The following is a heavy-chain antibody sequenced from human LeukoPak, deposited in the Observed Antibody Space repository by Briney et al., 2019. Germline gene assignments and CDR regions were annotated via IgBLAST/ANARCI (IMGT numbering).Heavy chain of an antibody. Sequence: SETLSLTCTVSGGSISSGGYYWSWIRQHPGKGLEWIGYIYYSGSTYYNPSLKSRVTISVDTSKNQFSLKLSSVTAADTAVYYCVSYDSSGYGFDYWGQGTLVTVSS. CDR3: VSYDSSGYGFDY. CDR2: IYYSGST. CDR1: GGSISSGGYY. V-gene: IGHV4-31*03. J-gene: IGHJ4*02. D-gene: IGHD3-22*01.